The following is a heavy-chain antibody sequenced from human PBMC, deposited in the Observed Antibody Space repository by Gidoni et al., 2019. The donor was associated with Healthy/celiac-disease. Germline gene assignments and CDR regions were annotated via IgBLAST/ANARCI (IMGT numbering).Heavy chain of an antibody. CDR3: ARDTRDGNDVGYFDY. D-gene: IGHD1-1*01. J-gene: IGHJ4*02. V-gene: IGHV1-69*01. Sequence: QVQLVQSGAEVKKPGSSVKVACKASGGTVSSYAISWVRQAPGQGLEGMGGIIPILGTANYAQKFPGRVTITADESTSTAYMELSSLRSEDTAVYYCARDTRDGNDVGYFDYWGQGTLVTVSS. CDR2: IIPILGTA. CDR1: GGTVSSYA.